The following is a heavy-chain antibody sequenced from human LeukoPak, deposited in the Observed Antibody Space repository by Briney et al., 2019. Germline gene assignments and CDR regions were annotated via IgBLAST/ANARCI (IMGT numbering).Heavy chain of an antibody. Sequence: GGSLRLSCAAAGFTFSSYWMSWVRQAPGKGLEWVANIKQDGSEKYYVDSLKGRFTISRDNAKNSLYLRMNSLRAEDTAVYYCATSRTLDHWGQGTLVIVSS. CDR1: GFTFSSYW. J-gene: IGHJ4*02. CDR2: IKQDGSEK. CDR3: ATSRTLDH. V-gene: IGHV3-7*05.